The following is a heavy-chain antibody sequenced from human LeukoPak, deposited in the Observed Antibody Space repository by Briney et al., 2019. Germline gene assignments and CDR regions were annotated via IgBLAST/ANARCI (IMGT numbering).Heavy chain of an antibody. CDR2: IYHSGST. D-gene: IGHD3-10*01. CDR3: ARDFDRTPHLWFGESPGELDY. CDR1: GYSISSGYY. V-gene: IGHV4-38-2*02. Sequence: PSQTLSLTCTVSGYSISSGYYWGWIRQPPGKGLEWIGSIYHSGSTYYNPSLKSRVTISVDTSKNQFSLKLSSVTAADTAVYYCARDFDRTPHLWFGESPGELDYWGQGTLVTVSS. J-gene: IGHJ4*02.